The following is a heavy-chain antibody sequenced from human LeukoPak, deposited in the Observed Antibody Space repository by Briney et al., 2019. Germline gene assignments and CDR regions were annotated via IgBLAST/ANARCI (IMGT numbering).Heavy chain of an antibody. D-gene: IGHD2-2*01. V-gene: IGHV4-39*01. CDR1: GGSIRSSYYY. J-gene: IGHJ4*02. Sequence: SETLSLTCTVSGGSIRSSYYYWGWIRQPPGKGLEWIGSIYDSGSTYYNPSLKSRVTISVDTSKNQFSLKLNSVTAADTAVYYCARVPDIYCPSTSCVDYWGQGTLVTVSS. CDR3: ARVPDIYCPSTSCVDY. CDR2: IYDSGST.